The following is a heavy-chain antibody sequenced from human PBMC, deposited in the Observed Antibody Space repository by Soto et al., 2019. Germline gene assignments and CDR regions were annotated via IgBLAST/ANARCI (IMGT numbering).Heavy chain of an antibody. V-gene: IGHV1-2*02. Sequence: ASVKVSCKASGYTFTGDYLHWVRQAPGQGLEWMAWINPKSGYTKSAQKFQARVTLTRDTSISTAYMELRSLRSEDTAVYFCARYTGSNSLFDSWGQGTLVTVSS. CDR2: INPKSGYT. CDR3: ARYTGSNSLFDS. CDR1: GYTFTGDY. D-gene: IGHD1-26*01. J-gene: IGHJ4*02.